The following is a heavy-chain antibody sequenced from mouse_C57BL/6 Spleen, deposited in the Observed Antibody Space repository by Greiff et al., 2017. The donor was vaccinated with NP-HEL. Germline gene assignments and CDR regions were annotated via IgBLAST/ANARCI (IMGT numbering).Heavy chain of an antibody. D-gene: IGHD1-1*01. CDR3: ARSDYHGSSYYFDY. V-gene: IGHV1-82*01. J-gene: IGHJ2*01. CDR2: IYPGDGDT. Sequence: QVQLQQSGPELVKPGASVKISCKASGYAFSSSWMNWVKQRPGKGLEWIGRIYPGDGDTNYNGKFKGKATLTADKSSSTAYMQLSSLTSEDSAVYFCARSDYHGSSYYFDYWGQGTTLTVSS. CDR1: GYAFSSSW.